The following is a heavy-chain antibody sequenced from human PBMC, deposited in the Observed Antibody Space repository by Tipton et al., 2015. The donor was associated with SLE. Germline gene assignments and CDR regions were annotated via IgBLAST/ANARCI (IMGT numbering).Heavy chain of an antibody. CDR1: GFTFSSYS. CDR2: ISYYGSDK. Sequence: SLRLSCTASGFTFSSYSMHWVRQAPGKGLDWVAAISYYGSDKYHADSVRGRFTISRDNSKNTLYLQMNSLRAEDTALYYCARDLRPDHPIYSNNFDIWGQGTMVTVSS. J-gene: IGHJ3*02. CDR3: ARDLRPDHPIYSNNFDI. D-gene: IGHD2-15*01. V-gene: IGHV3-30-3*01.